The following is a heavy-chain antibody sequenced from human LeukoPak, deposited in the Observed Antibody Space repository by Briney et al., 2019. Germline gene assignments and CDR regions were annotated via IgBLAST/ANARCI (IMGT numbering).Heavy chain of an antibody. Sequence: GGSLRLSCAASGFSFSRDAMSWVRQAPGKGLEWVSGITGSGDTTFYADSVKGRFTISRDNSKNTLYLQMHSLRAEDTAVYYCVKDYATIAAAANPLFDYWGQGALVTVSS. D-gene: IGHD6-13*01. J-gene: IGHJ4*02. V-gene: IGHV3-23*01. CDR2: ITGSGDTT. CDR3: VKDYATIAAAANPLFDY. CDR1: GFSFSRDA.